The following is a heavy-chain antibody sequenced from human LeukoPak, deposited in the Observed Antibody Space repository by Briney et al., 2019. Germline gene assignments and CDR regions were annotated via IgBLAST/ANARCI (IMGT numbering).Heavy chain of an antibody. CDR1: GFTFSSYE. V-gene: IGHV3-48*03. J-gene: IGHJ3*02. Sequence: GGSLRLSCAASGFTFSSYEMNWVRQAPGKGLEGVSYISSSGSTIYYADSVKGRFTISRDNSKNTLYLQMNSLRAEDTAVYYCAKDVPYYDFWSGSLAFEIWGQGTMVTVSS. CDR3: AKDVPYYDFWSGSLAFEI. CDR2: ISSSGSTI. D-gene: IGHD3-3*01.